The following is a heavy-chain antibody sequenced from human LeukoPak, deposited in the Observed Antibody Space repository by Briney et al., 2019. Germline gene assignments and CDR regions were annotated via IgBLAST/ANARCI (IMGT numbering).Heavy chain of an antibody. CDR2: IWYDGSNK. CDR3: AREGFIGSFDY. D-gene: IGHD2-15*01. J-gene: IGHJ4*02. V-gene: IGHV3-33*01. Sequence: PGSSLRLSCAASGFSFSSYGMHWVRQAPGKGLEWVAVIWYDGSNKYYADSVKGRFTISRDNSKNTLYLQMNSLRAEDTAVYYCAREGFIGSFDYWGQGTLVTVSS. CDR1: GFSFSSYG.